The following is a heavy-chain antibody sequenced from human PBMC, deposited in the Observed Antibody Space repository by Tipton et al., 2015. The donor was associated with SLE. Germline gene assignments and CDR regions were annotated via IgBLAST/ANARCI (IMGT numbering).Heavy chain of an antibody. Sequence: LRLSCTVSGGSVSSGSYYWSWIRQPPGKGLEWIGYIYYSGSTNYNPSLKSRVTISVDTSKNQFSLKLSSVTAADTVVYYCARDPGGYRRGMDVWGQGTTVTVSS. CDR2: IYYSGST. CDR1: GGSVSSGSYY. V-gene: IGHV4-61*01. J-gene: IGHJ6*02. CDR3: ARDPGGYRRGMDV. D-gene: IGHD5-18*01.